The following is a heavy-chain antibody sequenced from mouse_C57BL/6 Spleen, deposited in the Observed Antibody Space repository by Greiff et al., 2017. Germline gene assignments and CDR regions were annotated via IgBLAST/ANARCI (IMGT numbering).Heavy chain of an antibody. Sequence: EVQVVESGGGLVQPGGSLSLSCAASGFTFTDYYMSWVRQPPGKALEWLGFIRNKANGYTTEYSASVKGRLTISKDNSQSILYLQMNALRAEDSATYYCARSYAMDYWGQGTSVTVSS. V-gene: IGHV7-3*01. CDR3: ARSYAMDY. CDR1: GFTFTDYY. CDR2: IRNKANGYTT. J-gene: IGHJ4*01.